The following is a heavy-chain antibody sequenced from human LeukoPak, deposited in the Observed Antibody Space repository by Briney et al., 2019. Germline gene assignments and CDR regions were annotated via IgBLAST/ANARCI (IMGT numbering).Heavy chain of an antibody. V-gene: IGHV4-34*01. D-gene: IGHD4-23*01. J-gene: IGHJ4*02. CDR2: INHSGST. CDR3: ASFGAEYLANSLDDY. CDR1: GGSFSSYY. Sequence: SETLSLTCAVYGGSFSSYYWSWIRQPPGKGLEWIGEINHSGSTNYNPSLKSRVTISVDTSKNQFSLKLSSVTAADTAVYYCASFGAEYLANSLDDYWGQGNLVTVSS.